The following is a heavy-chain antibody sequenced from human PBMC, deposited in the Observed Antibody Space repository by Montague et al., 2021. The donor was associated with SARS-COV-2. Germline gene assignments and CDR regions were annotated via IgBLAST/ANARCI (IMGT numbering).Heavy chain of an antibody. D-gene: IGHD2-15*01. CDR2: MYYSGST. CDR3: ARDDIVLQGVTKGMDV. Sequence: SETLSLTCTVSGGSISSSNYYWRWIRQPPGKGLEWIGNMYYSGSTYYNPSLKSRVTISIDASKNQFSLKLSSVTAADTAVYYCARDDIVLQGVTKGMDVWGQGTTVTVSS. J-gene: IGHJ6*02. V-gene: IGHV4-39*07. CDR1: GGSISSSNYY.